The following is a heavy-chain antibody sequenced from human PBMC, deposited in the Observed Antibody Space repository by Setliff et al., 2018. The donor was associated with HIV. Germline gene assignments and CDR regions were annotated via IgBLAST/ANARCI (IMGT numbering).Heavy chain of an antibody. J-gene: IGHJ6*03. V-gene: IGHV4-59*08. D-gene: IGHD3-16*01. CDR3: ARHAPYPPWAYYYYYMDV. Sequence: SETLSLTCAVSGDSMSGYYWSWIRQSPGKKLEWIGYIHTSGSTNYNPSLKSRVTISVDTSKNQFSLKLSSVTAADTAVYYCARHAPYPPWAYYYYYMDVWGKGTTVTVSS. CDR2: IHTSGST. CDR1: GDSMSGYY.